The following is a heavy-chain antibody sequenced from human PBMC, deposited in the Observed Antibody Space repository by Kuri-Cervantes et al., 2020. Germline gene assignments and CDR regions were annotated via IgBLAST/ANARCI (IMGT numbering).Heavy chain of an antibody. CDR3: ARELAVAGKRDGAFDI. CDR2: LKQDGGEK. Sequence: GESLKISCTASGFTFSAYSMNWVRQAPGKGLEWVANLKQDGGEKYYVDSVKGRFTISRDNAKNSLYLQMNSLRAEDTAVYYCARELAVAGKRDGAFDIWGQGTMVTVSS. CDR1: GFTFSAYS. J-gene: IGHJ3*02. V-gene: IGHV3-7*01. D-gene: IGHD6-19*01.